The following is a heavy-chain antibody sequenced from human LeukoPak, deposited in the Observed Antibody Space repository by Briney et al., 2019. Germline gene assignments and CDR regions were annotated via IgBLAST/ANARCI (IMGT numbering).Heavy chain of an antibody. CDR2: ISGYNGDT. Sequence: ASVKVSCKASGYCFTNFGVTWVRQAPGQGLEWMGWISGYNGDTNYAQRFQGRVTMTTDSSTSTGYMELKNLRSDDTATFYCVRAPADPLRPFGMNVWGQGTTVIVSS. CDR3: VRAPADPLRPFGMNV. D-gene: IGHD3-16*01. V-gene: IGHV1-18*01. J-gene: IGHJ6*02. CDR1: GYCFTNFG.